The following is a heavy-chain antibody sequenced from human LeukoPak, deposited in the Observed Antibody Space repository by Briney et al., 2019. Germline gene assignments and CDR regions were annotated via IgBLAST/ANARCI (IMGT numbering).Heavy chain of an antibody. CDR3: ARHHYGGNYSNWSAP. J-gene: IGHJ5*02. CDR2: IYYSGST. Sequence: KPSETLSLTCTVSGGSISSYYWSWIRQPPGKGLEWIGYIYYSGSTNYNPSLKSRVTISVDTSKNQFSLKLSSVTAADTAVYSCARHHYGGNYSNWSAPGGRGPGAPVP. D-gene: IGHD4/OR15-4a*01. V-gene: IGHV4-59*01. CDR1: GGSISSYY.